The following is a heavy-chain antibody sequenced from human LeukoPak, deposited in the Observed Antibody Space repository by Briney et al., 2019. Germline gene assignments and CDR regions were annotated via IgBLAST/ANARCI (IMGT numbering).Heavy chain of an antibody. D-gene: IGHD5-18*01. J-gene: IGHJ4*02. CDR1: GFTFSNYA. V-gene: IGHV3-64*01. CDR2: INGNGDST. Sequence: PGGSLRLSCAASGFTFSNYAMHWVRQAPGKGLESVSSINGNGDSTYYAKFVNGRFSISRDNSKTTLYLQMGSLRADDMAVYYRAREDTAMATSFDYWGQGTLVTVSS. CDR3: AREDTAMATSFDY.